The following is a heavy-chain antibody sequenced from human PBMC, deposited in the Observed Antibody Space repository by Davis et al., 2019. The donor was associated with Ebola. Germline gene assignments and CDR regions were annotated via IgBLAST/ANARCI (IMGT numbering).Heavy chain of an antibody. Sequence: SVKVSCKASGGSFSSYAINWVRQAPGQGLEWMGGIIPIFGSTKYAQKFHDRVTISADEFTSTAYMELSSLRSEDTAVYYCARGQSARIAARPLIAYYYYDYGMDVWGQGTTVTVSS. V-gene: IGHV1-69*13. J-gene: IGHJ6*02. CDR1: GGSFSSYA. D-gene: IGHD6-6*01. CDR3: ARGQSARIAARPLIAYYYYDYGMDV. CDR2: IIPIFGST.